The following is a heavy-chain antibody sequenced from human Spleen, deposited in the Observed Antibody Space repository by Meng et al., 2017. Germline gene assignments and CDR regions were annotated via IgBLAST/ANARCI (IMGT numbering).Heavy chain of an antibody. CDR3: VRDENISLGKLFGDY. Sequence: QVVRVQSGAGVKGPGASLKVPCKPSGNPFTAYYIPWVRQAPGQGLEWMGHIIPNSGDTLYAPKFQGRVSMTADTSIGTAYVELSGLRSDDTAIYYCVRDENISLGKLFGDYWGQGTLVTVSS. CDR2: IIPNSGDT. D-gene: IGHD2-21*01. V-gene: IGHV1-2*06. J-gene: IGHJ4*02. CDR1: GNPFTAYY.